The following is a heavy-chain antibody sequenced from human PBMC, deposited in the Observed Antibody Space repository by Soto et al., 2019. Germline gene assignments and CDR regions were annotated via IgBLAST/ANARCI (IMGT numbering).Heavy chain of an antibody. CDR3: ARGPLYTKWRFDV. D-gene: IGHD2-2*02. CDR1: GYSFTNYN. Sequence: QVQLVQSGAEVKKPGASVKVSCKTSGYSFTNYNINWVRQASGQGIEWMGWMNPNSGNTGYAQKFQGRVTMTRDTSTGTAYMELSSLTSEDRAVFYCARGPLYTKWRFDVWGQGTLVTVSS. J-gene: IGHJ4*02. V-gene: IGHV1-8*01. CDR2: MNPNSGNT.